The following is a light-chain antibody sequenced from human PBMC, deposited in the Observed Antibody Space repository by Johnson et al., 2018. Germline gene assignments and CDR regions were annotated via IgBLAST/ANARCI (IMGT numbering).Light chain of an antibody. CDR3: GTWDSSLSAGNV. CDR1: SSNIGNNY. CDR2: ENN. Sequence: QSVLTQPPSVSAAPGQKVTISCSGSSSNIGNNYVSWYQQLPGTAPKLLIYENNKRPSGIPDRFSGSKSGTSATLGITGLQTVDEADYYCGTWDSSLSAGNVFGTGNKVTVL. V-gene: IGLV1-51*02. J-gene: IGLJ1*01.